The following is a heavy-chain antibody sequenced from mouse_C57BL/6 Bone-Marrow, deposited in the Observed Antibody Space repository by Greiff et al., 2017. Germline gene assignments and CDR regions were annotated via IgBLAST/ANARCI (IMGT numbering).Heavy chain of an antibody. CDR1: GFTFSSYA. CDR2: ISDGGSYT. CDR3: ASSTVVAPMDY. J-gene: IGHJ4*01. D-gene: IGHD1-1*01. Sequence: EVKLVESGGGLVKPGGSLKLSCAASGFTFSSYAISWVRQTPEKRLEWVATISDGGSYTYYPDNVKGRFTISRDNAKNNLYLQMSHLKSEDTAMYYCASSTVVAPMDYWGQGTSVTVSS. V-gene: IGHV5-4*03.